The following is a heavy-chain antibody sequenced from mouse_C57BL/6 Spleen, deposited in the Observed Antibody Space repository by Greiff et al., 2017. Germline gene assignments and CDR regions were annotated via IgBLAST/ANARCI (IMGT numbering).Heavy chain of an antibody. CDR3: ARDGYDGGGYFDD. D-gene: IGHD2-2*01. Sequence: EVKVVESGGGLVKPGGSLKLSCAASGFTFSDYGMHWVRQAPETGLEWVAYISSGSSTIYYADTVKGRFTISRDNAKNTLFLQMTSLRSEDTAMYYCARDGYDGGGYFDDWGQGTTLTVSS. CDR2: ISSGSSTI. V-gene: IGHV5-17*01. J-gene: IGHJ2*01. CDR1: GFTFSDYG.